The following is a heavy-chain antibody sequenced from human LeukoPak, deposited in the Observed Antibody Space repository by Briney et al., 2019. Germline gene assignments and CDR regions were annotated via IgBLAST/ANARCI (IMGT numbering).Heavy chain of an antibody. CDR2: IYYSGST. V-gene: IGHV4-39*07. Sequence: PSETLSLTCTVSGGSISSSSYYWGWIRQPPGKGLEWIGSIYYSGSTYYNPSLKSRVTISVDTSKNQFSLKLSSVTAVDTAVYYCASPTVTTGYFQHWGQGTLVTVSS. CDR3: ASPTVTTGYFQH. CDR1: GGSISSSSYY. J-gene: IGHJ1*01. D-gene: IGHD4-17*01.